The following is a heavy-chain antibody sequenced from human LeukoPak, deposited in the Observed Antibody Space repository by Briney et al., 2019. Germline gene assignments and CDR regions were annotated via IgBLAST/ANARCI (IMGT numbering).Heavy chain of an antibody. CDR3: ARVDSGYSGYGPFLN. V-gene: IGHV3-21*01. J-gene: IGHJ4*02. CDR1: GFTFSSYS. D-gene: IGHD5-12*01. Sequence: GGSLRLSCAASGFTFSSYSMNWVRQAPGKGLEWVSSISSSSSYIYYADSVKGRFTISGDNAKNSLYLQMNSLRAEDTAVYYCARVDSGYSGYGPFLNWGQGTLVTVSS. CDR2: ISSSSSYI.